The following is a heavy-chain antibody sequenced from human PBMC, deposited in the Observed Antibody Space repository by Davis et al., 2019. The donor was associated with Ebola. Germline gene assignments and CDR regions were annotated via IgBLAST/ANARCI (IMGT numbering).Heavy chain of an antibody. CDR3: ATSYPYYYDHRRFDP. D-gene: IGHD3-22*01. Sequence: PSETLSLTCAAYGGSFSGYYWSWIRQPPGKGLEWIGEINHSGSTNYNPSLKSRVTISVDTSKNQFSLKLSSVTAADTAVYYCATSYPYYYDHRRFDPWGQGTLVTVSS. CDR1: GGSFSGYY. J-gene: IGHJ5*02. CDR2: INHSGST. V-gene: IGHV4-34*01.